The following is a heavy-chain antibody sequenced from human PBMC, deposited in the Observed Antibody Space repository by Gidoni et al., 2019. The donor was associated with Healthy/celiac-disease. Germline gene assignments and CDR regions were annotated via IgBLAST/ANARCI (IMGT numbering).Heavy chain of an antibody. Sequence: QVQLQQWGAGLLKPSETLSLTCAVYGGSFSGYYWSWIRQPPGKGLEWIGEINHSGSTNYNPSLKSRVTISVDTSKNQFSLKLSSVTAADTAVYYCARWRKYYYGSGSYYNSFSFDYWGQGTLVTVSS. D-gene: IGHD3-10*01. CDR2: INHSGST. CDR3: ARWRKYYYGSGSYYNSFSFDY. J-gene: IGHJ4*02. V-gene: IGHV4-34*01. CDR1: GGSFSGYY.